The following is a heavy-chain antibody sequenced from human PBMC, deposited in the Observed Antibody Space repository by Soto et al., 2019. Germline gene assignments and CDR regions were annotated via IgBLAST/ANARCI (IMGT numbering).Heavy chain of an antibody. CDR3: AKDPPVRKRLARGYGDYGGDY. Sequence: GGSLRLSCAASGFTFSSYAMSWVRQAPGKGLEWVSAISGSGGSTYYADSVKGRFTISRDNSKNTLYLQMNSLRAEDTAVYYCAKDPPVRKRLARGYGDYGGDYWGQGTLVTVSS. CDR2: ISGSGGST. CDR1: GFTFSSYA. V-gene: IGHV3-23*01. D-gene: IGHD4-17*01. J-gene: IGHJ4*02.